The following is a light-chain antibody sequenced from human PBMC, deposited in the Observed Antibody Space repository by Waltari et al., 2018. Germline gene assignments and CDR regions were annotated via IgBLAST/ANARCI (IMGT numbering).Light chain of an antibody. CDR2: DAS. J-gene: IGKJ4*01. CDR1: ESVRSY. CDR3: QQRHNWPLT. Sequence: EIVLTQSPATLSLSPGEGATLPCRASESVRSYLAWYQQNPGQAPRLLIYDASNRASGIPARFSGSGSGTDFSLSISSLEPEDFAVYYCQQRHNWPLTFGGGTKVEIK. V-gene: IGKV3-11*01.